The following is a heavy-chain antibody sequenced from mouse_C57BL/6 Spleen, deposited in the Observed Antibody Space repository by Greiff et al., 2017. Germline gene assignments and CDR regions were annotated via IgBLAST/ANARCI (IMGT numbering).Heavy chain of an antibody. CDR3: ARSRQLRAMDY. V-gene: IGHV1-61*01. D-gene: IGHD3-2*02. CDR1: GYTFTSYW. Sequence: QVQLQQPGAELVRPGSSVKLSCKASGYTFTSYWMDWVKQRPGQGLEWIGNIYPSDSETHYNQKFKDKATFTVDKSSSTAYMQLSSLTSVDSAVYYCARSRQLRAMDYWGQGTSVTVSS. J-gene: IGHJ4*01. CDR2: IYPSDSET.